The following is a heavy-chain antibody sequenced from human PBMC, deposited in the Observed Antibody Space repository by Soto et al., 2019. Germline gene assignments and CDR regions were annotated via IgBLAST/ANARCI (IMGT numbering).Heavy chain of an antibody. D-gene: IGHD3-22*01. CDR3: ARGSYYDSSGYTGY. Sequence: QVQLVQSGAEVKKPGASVKVSCKASGYTFTSYDINWVRQATGQGLEWMGWMNPNSGNTGYAQKLQGRVTMTTDTSTSTAYMELRSLRSDDTAVYYCARGSYYDSSGYTGYWGQGTLVTVSS. CDR1: GYTFTSYD. J-gene: IGHJ4*02. V-gene: IGHV1-8*01. CDR2: MNPNSGNT.